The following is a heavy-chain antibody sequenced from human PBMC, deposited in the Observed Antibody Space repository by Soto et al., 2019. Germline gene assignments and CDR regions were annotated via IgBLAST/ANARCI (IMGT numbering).Heavy chain of an antibody. J-gene: IGHJ4*02. CDR3: AAPLSYSYGLDY. Sequence: QVQLVQSGAEVKKPGASVKVSCKTSGYTFTSYGFSWVRQAPGQGLEWMGWISAYNGNTNYAQKLQGRVTMTTDTPTSTAYMELRSLRSDATAVYYCAAPLSYSYGLDYWGQGTLVTVSS. V-gene: IGHV1-18*01. CDR2: ISAYNGNT. CDR1: GYTFTSYG. D-gene: IGHD5-18*01.